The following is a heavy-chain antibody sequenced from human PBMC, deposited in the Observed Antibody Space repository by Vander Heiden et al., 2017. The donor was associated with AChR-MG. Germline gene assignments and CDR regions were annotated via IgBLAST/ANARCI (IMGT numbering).Heavy chain of an antibody. J-gene: IGHJ4*02. V-gene: IGHV3-20*01. CDR1: GFTFDGYG. CDR2: INGKGGST. CDR3: ARVGTMGYYFDY. D-gene: IGHD3-10*01. Sequence: EVQLVESGRGVVRPGWSLSLSCAASGFTFDGYGRGWVRQAPGKGLEGVSGINGKGGSTGYADSVKGRFTISRDNAKNSLYLQMNSLRAEDTALYHCARVGTMGYYFDYWGQGTLVTVSS.